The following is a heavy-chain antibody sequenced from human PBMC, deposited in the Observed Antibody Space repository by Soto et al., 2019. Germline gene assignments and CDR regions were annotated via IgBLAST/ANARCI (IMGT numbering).Heavy chain of an antibody. Sequence: PSETLSLTCTVSGGSISSGGYYWSWIRQHPGKGLEWIGYIYYSGSTYYNPSLKSRVTISVDTSKNQFSLKLSSVTAADTAVYYYARDQRGGVAFDIWGQGTMVTVSS. CDR2: IYYSGST. J-gene: IGHJ3*02. V-gene: IGHV4-31*03. CDR3: ARDQRGGVAFDI. CDR1: GGSISSGGYY. D-gene: IGHD1-26*01.